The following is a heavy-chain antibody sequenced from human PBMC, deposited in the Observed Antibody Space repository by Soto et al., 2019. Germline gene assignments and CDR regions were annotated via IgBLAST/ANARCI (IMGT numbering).Heavy chain of an antibody. CDR3: ARGRPEAARPAP. CDR2: IYYSGST. Sequence: QVQLQESGPGLVKPSQTLSLTCTVSGGSISSGDYYWSWIRQPPGKGLEWIGYIYYSGSTYYSPSLKGRFTLPLATSKTHFPLNLTSVTPAAPAGYSGARGRPEAARPAPGGKGTRVPVSS. CDR1: GGSISSGDYY. V-gene: IGHV4-30-4*01. J-gene: IGHJ5*02.